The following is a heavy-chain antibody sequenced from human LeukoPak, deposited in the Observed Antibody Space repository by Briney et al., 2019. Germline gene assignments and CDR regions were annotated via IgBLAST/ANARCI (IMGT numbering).Heavy chain of an antibody. Sequence: GGSLRPXCAASGFTFSTYAMNWVRQAPGKGLEWVSAISGSGGSTYTADSVKGRFTISRNNSKNTLYLQMNSLRAEDTAIYYCAKIPHSSYYYDSSGYLDYWGQGTLVSVSS. J-gene: IGHJ4*02. V-gene: IGHV3-23*01. CDR3: AKIPHSSYYYDSSGYLDY. D-gene: IGHD3-22*01. CDR2: ISGSGGST. CDR1: GFTFSTYA.